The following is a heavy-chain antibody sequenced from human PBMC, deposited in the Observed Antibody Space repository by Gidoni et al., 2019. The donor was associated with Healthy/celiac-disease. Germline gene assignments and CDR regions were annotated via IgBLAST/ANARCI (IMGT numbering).Heavy chain of an antibody. J-gene: IGHJ3*02. CDR3: ANSVGRLLLRWGDAFDI. V-gene: IGHV3-23*01. CDR1: GFTFSSSA. Sequence: EVQLLESGGGLVQPGGSLRLSCTASGFTFSSSAMSWVRQAPGKGLEWVSAMSGRGGSTYYADSVKGRFTISRDNSKNTLYLQMNSLRAEDTAVYYCANSVGRLLLRWGDAFDIWGQGTMVTVSS. CDR2: MSGRGGST. D-gene: IGHD3-22*01.